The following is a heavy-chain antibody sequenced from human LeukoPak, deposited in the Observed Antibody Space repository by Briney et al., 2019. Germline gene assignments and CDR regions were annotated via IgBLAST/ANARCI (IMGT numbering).Heavy chain of an antibody. CDR1: GFTFSSYE. V-gene: IGHV3-48*03. D-gene: IGHD3-10*01. Sequence: PGGSLRLSCAASGFTFSSYEMNWVRQAPGKGLEWVSYISSSGSTIYYADSVKGRFTISRDNAKNSLYLQMNSLRAEDTAFYYCTKDRGLWVGDDAFDIWGQGTMVIVSS. CDR2: ISSSGSTI. J-gene: IGHJ3*02. CDR3: TKDRGLWVGDDAFDI.